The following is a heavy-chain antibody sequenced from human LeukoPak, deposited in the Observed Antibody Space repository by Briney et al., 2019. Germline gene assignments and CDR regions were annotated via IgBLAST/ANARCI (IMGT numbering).Heavy chain of an antibody. J-gene: IGHJ4*02. CDR1: AGSISSYY. CDR3: ARDLGYKSSWSPFGY. D-gene: IGHD6-19*01. Sequence: SETLSLTCTVSAGSISSYYWSWIRQPPGKGLEWVGYIYYDGTANYNPSLKSRVTMSVDTSKNQFSLKLSSVTAADTAVYFCARDLGYKSSWSPFGYWGQGTLVTVSS. CDR2: IYYDGTA. V-gene: IGHV4-59*01.